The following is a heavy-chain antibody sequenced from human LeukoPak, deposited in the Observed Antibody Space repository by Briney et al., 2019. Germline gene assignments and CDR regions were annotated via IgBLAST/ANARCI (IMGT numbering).Heavy chain of an antibody. D-gene: IGHD4-17*01. CDR1: GFTFSSYE. Sequence: PGGSLRLSCAASGFTFSSYEMNWVRQAPGKGLEWVSYISSSGSTIYYADSVKGRFTISRDNAKNSLYLQMNSLRAEDTAVYYCARGDTDYGDYYFDYWGQGTLVTVSS. V-gene: IGHV3-48*03. J-gene: IGHJ4*02. CDR2: ISSSGSTI. CDR3: ARGDTDYGDYYFDY.